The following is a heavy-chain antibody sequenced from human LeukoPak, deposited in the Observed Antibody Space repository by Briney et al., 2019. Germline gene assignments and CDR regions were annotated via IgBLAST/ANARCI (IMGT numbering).Heavy chain of an antibody. V-gene: IGHV1-24*01. Sequence: ASVKVSCKVSGYTLTELSTHWVRQAPGKGLEWMGGFDPEDGETIYAQKFQGRVTMTEDTSTDTAYMELSSLRSEDTAVYYCAILNIVVVPTAIQGNDYWGQGTLVTVSS. CDR2: FDPEDGET. D-gene: IGHD2-2*02. CDR1: GYTLTELS. CDR3: AILNIVVVPTAIQGNDY. J-gene: IGHJ4*02.